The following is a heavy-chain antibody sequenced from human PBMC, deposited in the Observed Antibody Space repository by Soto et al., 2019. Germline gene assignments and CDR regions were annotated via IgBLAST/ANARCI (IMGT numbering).Heavy chain of an antibody. CDR1: NGSISSDNW. J-gene: IGHJ4*02. CDR2: IFHSGTT. Sequence: QVQLQESGPGLVKPSGALSLTCAVSNGSISSDNWWSWVRQPPGKGLEWIGEIFHSGTTNYNPSLKSRITISVDKSKNQFSLEMNSVTAADTAVYYCARGGGWLFGYWGQGTLVTVSS. V-gene: IGHV4-4*02. D-gene: IGHD6-19*01. CDR3: ARGGGWLFGY.